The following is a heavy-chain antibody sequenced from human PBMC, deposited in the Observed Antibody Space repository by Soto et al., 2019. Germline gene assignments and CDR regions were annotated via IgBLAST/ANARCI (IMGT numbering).Heavy chain of an antibody. J-gene: IGHJ4*02. Sequence: VQLQNSGQGLVKLSETLSSTGTVSVGSVTIVIYYYYWIRQPQGKGLEWIGYIFYSGSTTYNSSLKSRVTISLDTSNNQFSLNLTSVTAADTAVYYCARGVRLLLGYWGQGTLVTVSS. CDR2: IFYSGST. D-gene: IGHD5-12*01. CDR1: VGSVTIVIYY. CDR3: ARGVRLLLGY. V-gene: IGHV4-61*01.